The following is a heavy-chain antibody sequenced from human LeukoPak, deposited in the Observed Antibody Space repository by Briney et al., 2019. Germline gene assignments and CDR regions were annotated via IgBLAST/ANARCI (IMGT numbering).Heavy chain of an antibody. D-gene: IGHD3-22*01. V-gene: IGHV1-69*05. CDR1: GGTFSSYA. CDR2: IIPIFGTA. Sequence: SVKVSCKASGGTFSSYAISWVRQAPGQGLEWMGGIIPIFGTANYAQKFQGRVTITTDESTSTAYMELSSLRSEDTAVYCCARVSYYDSSGYYYAFDYWGQGTLVTVSS. CDR3: ARVSYYDSSGYYYAFDY. J-gene: IGHJ4*02.